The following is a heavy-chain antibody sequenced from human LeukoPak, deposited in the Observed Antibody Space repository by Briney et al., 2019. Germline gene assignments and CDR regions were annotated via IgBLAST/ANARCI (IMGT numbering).Heavy chain of an antibody. Sequence: AGPTLGEPPPTPPPTRPLSWFSLSNSGVGVGWIPQPPRKAPGWVALIYWDDDKRYSPSLKSRLTITKDTSKNQVVLTMTNMDPVDTATYYCAQASSGWYRGYFQHRGQGTLVTVSS. D-gene: IGHD6-19*01. CDR2: IYWDDDK. J-gene: IGHJ1*01. CDR3: AQASSGWYRGYFQH. CDR1: WFSLSNSGVG. V-gene: IGHV2-5*02.